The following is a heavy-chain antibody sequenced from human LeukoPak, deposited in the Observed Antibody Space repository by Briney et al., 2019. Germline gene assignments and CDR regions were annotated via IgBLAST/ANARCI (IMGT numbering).Heavy chain of an antibody. CDR2: ISRTSNFI. V-gene: IGHV3-21*01. J-gene: IGHJ4*02. D-gene: IGHD3-16*01. Sequence: GGSLRLSCAASGFTFSSYSMNWVRQAPGKGLEWVSSISRTSNFIYYADSVKGRFTISRDNAKNSLYLQMNSLRAEDTAVYYCARPISEYDASDIWGQGTLVTVSS. CDR3: ARPISEYDASDI. CDR1: GFTFSSYS.